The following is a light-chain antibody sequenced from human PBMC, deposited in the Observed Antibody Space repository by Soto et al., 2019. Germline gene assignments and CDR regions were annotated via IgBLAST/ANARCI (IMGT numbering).Light chain of an antibody. Sequence: EIVLTQSPGTLSLSPGERATLSCMASQSVSSSYLAWYQQKPGQAPRLLIYDASSRATGIPDRFSGSGSGTDFTLTISRLEPEDFAVYYCQQYGSSPPAFGQGTRLAIK. J-gene: IGKJ5*01. CDR3: QQYGSSPPA. CDR1: QSVSSSY. CDR2: DAS. V-gene: IGKV3-20*01.